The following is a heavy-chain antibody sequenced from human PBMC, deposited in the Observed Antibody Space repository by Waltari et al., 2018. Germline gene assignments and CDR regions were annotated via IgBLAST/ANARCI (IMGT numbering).Heavy chain of an antibody. J-gene: IGHJ5*02. CDR3: ATDAGRYWFDP. D-gene: IGHD6-13*01. V-gene: IGHV4-39*02. Sequence: QLQLQESGPGLVMPSETLSLTCTVAGGSIGSSRYYWGWIRQPPGKGPEWIGRIYYSGRTYYNPDVKSRVTISGEKSKNQFSLKLSYVTAAETAVYYCATDAGRYWFDPWGQGTLVTVSS. CDR1: GGSIGSSRYY. CDR2: IYYSGRT.